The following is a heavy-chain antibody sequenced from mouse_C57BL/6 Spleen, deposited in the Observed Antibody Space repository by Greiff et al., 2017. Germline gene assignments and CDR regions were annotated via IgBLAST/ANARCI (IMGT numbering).Heavy chain of an antibody. J-gene: IGHJ4*01. CDR1: GYSFTGYY. CDR2: INPSTGGT. CDR3: ARDDYGGDY. V-gene: IGHV1-42*01. Sequence: VQLQQSGPELVKPGASVQISCKASGYSFTGYYMNWVKQSPEKSLEWIGEINPSTGGTTYNQKFKAKATLTVDKSSSTAYMQLKSLTSEDSAVYYCARDDYGGDYWGQGTSVTVSS. D-gene: IGHD2-4*01.